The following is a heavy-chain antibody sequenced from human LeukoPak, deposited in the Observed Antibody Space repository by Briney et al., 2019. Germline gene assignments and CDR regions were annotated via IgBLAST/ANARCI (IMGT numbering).Heavy chain of an antibody. V-gene: IGHV4-61*02. Sequence: SETLSLTCTVSGGSISSGSYYWSWIRQPAWKGLEWIGRIYTSGSTNYNPSLKSRVTISVDTSKNQFSLKLSSVTAADTAVYYCARVGDSSGYPPYYYYYMDVWGKGTTVTVSS. CDR3: ARVGDSSGYPPYYYYYMDV. D-gene: IGHD3-22*01. CDR1: GGSISSGSYY. J-gene: IGHJ6*03. CDR2: IYTSGST.